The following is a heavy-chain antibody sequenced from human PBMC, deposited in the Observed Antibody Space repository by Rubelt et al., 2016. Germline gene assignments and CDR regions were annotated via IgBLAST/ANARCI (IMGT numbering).Heavy chain of an antibody. J-gene: IGHJ4*02. CDR2: IYYSGST. CDR3: GRWAPGRGAAALNDY. Sequence: QVQLQESGPGLVKPSETLSLTCTVSGGSISSYYWSWIRQPPGKGLEWIGYIYYSGSTTYNPSLKSRFTISVGTSKNQFVLKLSSVTAADTAVYFCGRWAPGRGAAALNDYWGQGTLVTVSS. D-gene: IGHD6-13*01. V-gene: IGHV4-59*12. CDR1: GGSISSYY.